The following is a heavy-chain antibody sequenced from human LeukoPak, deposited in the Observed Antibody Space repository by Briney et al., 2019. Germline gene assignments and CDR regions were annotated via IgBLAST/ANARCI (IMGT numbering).Heavy chain of an antibody. D-gene: IGHD3-10*01. J-gene: IGHJ4*02. Sequence: GASLRLSCAASGFTFSSYGMSWVRQAPGKGLEWVSTISGGGGDTYYADSVKGRFTISRDNSKNTLYLQMNGLRAVDTALYYCAKGGDYYGSGSYIDYWGQGALVTVSS. CDR1: GFTFSSYG. CDR3: AKGGDYYGSGSYIDY. CDR2: ISGGGGDT. V-gene: IGHV3-23*01.